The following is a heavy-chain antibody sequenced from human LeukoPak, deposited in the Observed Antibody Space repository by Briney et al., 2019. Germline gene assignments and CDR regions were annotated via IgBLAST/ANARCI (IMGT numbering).Heavy chain of an antibody. CDR2: IDGDGSGT. Sequence: PGGSLRLSCAASGLTFSNHWMHWVRQAPGKGLVWVSRIDGDGSGTSYADSVKGRFTISRDNAKNTSYLQMDSLRAEDSAVYSCATVFDYWGQATLVTVSS. CDR3: ATVFDY. D-gene: IGHD4-17*01. CDR1: GLTFSNHW. V-gene: IGHV3-74*01. J-gene: IGHJ4*02.